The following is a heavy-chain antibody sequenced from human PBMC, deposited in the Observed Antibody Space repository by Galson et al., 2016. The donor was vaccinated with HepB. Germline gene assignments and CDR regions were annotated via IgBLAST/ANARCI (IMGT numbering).Heavy chain of an antibody. Sequence: TLSLTCAVSGVSISSDGFSWSWIRQAPGKGLEWIGNFYHPGSTFYNPSLKSRVTISVDRSKNQFSLRLSSVTAADTSVYYCARGRDLELINGMYVWGQGTTVTVSS. D-gene: IGHD1-1*01. CDR2: FYHPGST. V-gene: IGHV4-30-2*01. CDR1: GVSISSDGFS. CDR3: ARGRDLELINGMYV. J-gene: IGHJ6*02.